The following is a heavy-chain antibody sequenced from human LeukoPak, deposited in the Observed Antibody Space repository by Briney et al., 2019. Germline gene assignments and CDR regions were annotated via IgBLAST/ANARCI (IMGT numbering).Heavy chain of an antibody. CDR3: ATDAPYYYDSSGYPLY. CDR2: FDPVDGET. D-gene: IGHD3-22*01. V-gene: IGHV1-24*01. J-gene: IGHJ4*02. Sequence: ASVKVSCKVSRYTLTELSMHWVRQAPGKGLEWMGGFDPVDGETIYAQKFQGRVTMTEDTSTDTAYMELSSLRSEDMAVYYCATDAPYYYDSSGYPLYWGQGTLVTVSS. CDR1: RYTLTELS.